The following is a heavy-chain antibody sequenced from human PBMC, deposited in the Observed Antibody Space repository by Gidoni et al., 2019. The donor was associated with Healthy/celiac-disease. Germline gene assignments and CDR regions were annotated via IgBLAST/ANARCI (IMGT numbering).Heavy chain of an antibody. CDR2: ISSSSSTI. CDR3: ARDEGSGWYSYFDY. CDR1: GFTFSSYS. J-gene: IGHJ4*02. V-gene: IGHV3-48*01. D-gene: IGHD6-19*01. Sequence: EVQLVESGGGLVQPGGSLRLSCAASGFTFSSYSMNWVRQAPGKGLEWVSYISSSSSTIYYADSVKGRFTISRDNAKNSLYLQMNSLRAEDTAVYYCARDEGSGWYSYFDYWGQGTLVTVSS.